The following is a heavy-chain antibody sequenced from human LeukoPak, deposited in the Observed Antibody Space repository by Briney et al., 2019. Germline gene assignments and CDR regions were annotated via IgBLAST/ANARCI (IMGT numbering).Heavy chain of an antibody. D-gene: IGHD3-22*01. CDR3: ARANTYYYDIPDY. CDR2: ISSSGSTI. V-gene: IGHV3-11*01. CDR1: GFTFSDYY. J-gene: IGHJ4*02. Sequence: GGPLRLSYAASGFTFSDYYMSWIRQAPGKGLEWASYISSSGSTIYYADSVKGRFTVSRDNAKNSLYLQMNSLRAEDTAVYYCARANTYYYDIPDYWGQGTLVTVSS.